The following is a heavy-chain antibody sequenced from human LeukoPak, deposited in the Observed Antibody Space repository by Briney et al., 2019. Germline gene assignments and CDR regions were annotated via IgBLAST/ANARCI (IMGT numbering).Heavy chain of an antibody. J-gene: IGHJ4*02. CDR3: ARDCYGDYCN. CDR2: ISYDGSNK. V-gene: IGHV3-30-3*01. Sequence: PGGSLRLSCVASGFTFSNYAMHWVRQAPGKGLEWVAVISYDGSNKFYAVSLKGRFSISRDSAKNSLYLQMNSLRAEDTAVYYCARDCYGDYCNWGQGTLVTVSS. CDR1: GFTFSNYA. D-gene: IGHD4-17*01.